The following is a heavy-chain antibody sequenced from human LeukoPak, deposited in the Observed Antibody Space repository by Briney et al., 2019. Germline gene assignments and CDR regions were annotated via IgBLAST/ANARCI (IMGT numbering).Heavy chain of an antibody. V-gene: IGHV1-18*01. Sequence: ASVKVSCKASVYTFTSYGISGVRQAPGQGLEWMGWISAYNGNTNYAQKLQGRVTMTTDTSTSTAYMELRSLRSDDTAVYYCARMISGFSYGGWYYFDYWGQGTLVTVSS. CDR3: ARMISGFSYGGWYYFDY. CDR1: VYTFTSYG. J-gene: IGHJ4*02. CDR2: ISAYNGNT. D-gene: IGHD4-23*01.